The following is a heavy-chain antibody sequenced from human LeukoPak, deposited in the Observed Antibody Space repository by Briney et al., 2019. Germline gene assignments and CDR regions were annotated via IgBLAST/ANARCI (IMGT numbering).Heavy chain of an antibody. J-gene: IGHJ5*02. CDR3: ARSLGYCSSTSCYFWFDP. D-gene: IGHD2-2*01. CDR2: IKRDGSEK. V-gene: IGHV3-7*01. Sequence: PGGSLRLSCAASRFTFSSYWLSWVRQAPGKGLEWVANIKRDGSEKYYVDSVKGRFTISRDNAKNSLYLQMNSLRAEDTAVYYCARSLGYCSSTSCYFWFDPWGQGALVTVSS. CDR1: RFTFSSYW.